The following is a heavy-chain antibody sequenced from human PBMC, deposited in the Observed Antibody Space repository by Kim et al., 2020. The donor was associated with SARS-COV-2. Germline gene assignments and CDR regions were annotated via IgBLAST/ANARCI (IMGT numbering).Heavy chain of an antibody. CDR2: ISDSSSYT. Sequence: GGSLRLSCAASGFTFSDHYMNWIRQAPGKGLEWVSYISDSSSYTNYADSVKGRFTISRDNAKKSLYLQMNSLRAEDTAVYYCARGGGSGASLQHSWGQGTLVTVSS. CDR1: GFTFSDHY. J-gene: IGHJ4*02. D-gene: IGHD3-10*01. CDR3: ARGGGSGASLQHS. V-gene: IGHV3-11*06.